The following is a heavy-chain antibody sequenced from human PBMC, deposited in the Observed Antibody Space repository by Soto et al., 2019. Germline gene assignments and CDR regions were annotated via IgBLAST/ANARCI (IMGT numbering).Heavy chain of an antibody. CDR3: VYGNIIQTTYGLDV. D-gene: IGHD1-1*01. V-gene: IGHV2-5*01. CDR1: GFSVKSSGVP. J-gene: IGHJ6*02. Sequence: QITLKESGPTLVKPTQTLTLTCTFSGFSVKSSGVPVGWIRQPPGRALECLALIYWNDDERYSPWLQSRLTITKDTSKSQVILTMTNMDPVDTAPYYWVYGNIIQTTYGLDVWGQGTTVTVSS. CDR2: IYWNDDE.